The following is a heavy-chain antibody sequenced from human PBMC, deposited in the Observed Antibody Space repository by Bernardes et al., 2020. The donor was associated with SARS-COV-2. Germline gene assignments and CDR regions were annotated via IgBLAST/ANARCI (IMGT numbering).Heavy chain of an antibody. CDR1: GYTLTDLS. J-gene: IGHJ6*02. D-gene: IGHD3-10*02. CDR2: FDPEDVET. Sequence: ASRKVSSKVSGYTLTDLSMHWVRQAPGKGLEWMGGFDPEDVETIYAQQFQGRVTMTEDTSTDTAYMELSSLRSEDTAVYYCATAFPVFGDERNYYYYYYGMDVWGQGTTVTVSS. CDR3: ATAFPVFGDERNYYYYYYGMDV. V-gene: IGHV1-24*01.